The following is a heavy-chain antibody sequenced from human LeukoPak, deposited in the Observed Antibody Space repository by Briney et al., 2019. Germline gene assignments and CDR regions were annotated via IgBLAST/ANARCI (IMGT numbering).Heavy chain of an antibody. J-gene: IGHJ4*02. V-gene: IGHV3-48*01. CDR2: IRSRDRTI. D-gene: IGHD7-27*01. CDR1: GFTFSTYS. Sequence: GGSLRLSCAASGFTFSTYSINWVRQAPGKGLEWVSYIRSRDRTIYYADSVKGRFTISTDNAENSLYLQMNSLRTEDTAVYYCARDHRWGFDYWGRGTLVSVSS. CDR3: ARDHRWGFDY.